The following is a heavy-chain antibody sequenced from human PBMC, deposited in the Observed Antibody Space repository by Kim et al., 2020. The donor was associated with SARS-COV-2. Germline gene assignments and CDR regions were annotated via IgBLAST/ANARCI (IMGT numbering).Heavy chain of an antibody. CDR3: AKDTDYYYDSSGSDY. CDR2: ISWNSGSI. J-gene: IGHJ4*01. V-gene: IGHV3-9*01. Sequence: GGSLRLSCAASGFTFDDYAMHWVRQAPGKGLEWVSGISWNSGSIGYADSVKGRFTISRDNAKNSLYLQMNSLRAEDTALYYCAKDTDYYYDSSGSDYLG. CDR1: GFTFDDYA. D-gene: IGHD3-22*01.